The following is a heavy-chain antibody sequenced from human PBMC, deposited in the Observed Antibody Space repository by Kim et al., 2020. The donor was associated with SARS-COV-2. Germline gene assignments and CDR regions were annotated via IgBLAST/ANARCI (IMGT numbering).Heavy chain of an antibody. CDR3: ARDPESSTFYDFWSGYYDFGH. J-gene: IGHJ4*02. CDR1: GFTFTNYW. V-gene: IGHV3-7*01. CDR2: TKSDGSEK. D-gene: IGHD3-3*01. Sequence: GGSLRLSCTASGFTFTNYWMTWVRQAPGKGLEWVATTKSDGSEKYYMDSVKGRFTITRDTAKNSLYLQMNSLRVEDTAIYYCARDPESSTFYDFWSGYYDFGHWDQGALVAV.